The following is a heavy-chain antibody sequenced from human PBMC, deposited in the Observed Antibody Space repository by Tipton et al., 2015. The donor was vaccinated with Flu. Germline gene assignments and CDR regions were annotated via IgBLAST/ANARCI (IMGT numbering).Heavy chain of an antibody. D-gene: IGHD1-26*01. CDR3: VRDSGATTSAQH. J-gene: IGHJ1*01. CDR2: IIQSGNA. V-gene: IGHV4-38-2*02. Sequence: TLSLTCTVSGYFISSGYYWGWIRQSPGTGLQWIATIIQSGNAYYNPSLRSRVTISVDTTKNLFSLNLSSVTAADTAFYYCVRDSGATTSAQHWGQGTLVTVSS. CDR1: GYFISSGYY.